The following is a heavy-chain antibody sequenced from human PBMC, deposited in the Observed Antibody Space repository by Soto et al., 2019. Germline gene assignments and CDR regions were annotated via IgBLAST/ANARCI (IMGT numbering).Heavy chain of an antibody. V-gene: IGHV4-59*01. J-gene: IGHJ4*02. CDR3: ARVTAAGLDY. CDR2: IYYSGST. CDR1: GGSISSYY. D-gene: IGHD6-13*01. Sequence: QVQLQESGPGLVKPSETLSLTCTVSGGSISSYYWSWIRQPPGKGLEWIGYIYYSGSTNYNPSLKSRVTISVDTSKNQFSLKLSSVTAAYTAVYYCARVTAAGLDYWGQGTLVTVSS.